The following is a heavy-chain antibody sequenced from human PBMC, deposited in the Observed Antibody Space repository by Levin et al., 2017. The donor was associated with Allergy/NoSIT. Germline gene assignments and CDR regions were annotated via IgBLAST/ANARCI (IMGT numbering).Heavy chain of an antibody. Sequence: GESLKISCAASGFTFDDYTMHWVRQAPGKGLEWVSLISWDGGSTYYADSVKGRFTISRDNSKNYLYLQMNSLRTEDTALYYCAKDRGSHDYGDYVDYWGQGTLVTVSS. CDR2: ISWDGGST. J-gene: IGHJ4*02. D-gene: IGHD4-17*01. CDR3: AKDRGSHDYGDYVDY. V-gene: IGHV3-43*01. CDR1: GFTFDDYT.